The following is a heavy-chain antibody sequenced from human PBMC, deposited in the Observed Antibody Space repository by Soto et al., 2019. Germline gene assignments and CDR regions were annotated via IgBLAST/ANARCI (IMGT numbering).Heavy chain of an antibody. CDR2: INPSGGST. CDR1: GYTFTSYY. J-gene: IGHJ3*02. V-gene: IGHV1-46*01. CDR3: ARVRLGITGTPDDAFDI. Sequence: SVKLSCKASGYTFTSYYMHWVRQAPGQGLEWMGIINPSGGSTSYAQKFQGRVTMTRDTSTSTVYMELSSLRSEDTAVYYCARVRLGITGTPDDAFDIWGQGTMVT. D-gene: IGHD1-20*01.